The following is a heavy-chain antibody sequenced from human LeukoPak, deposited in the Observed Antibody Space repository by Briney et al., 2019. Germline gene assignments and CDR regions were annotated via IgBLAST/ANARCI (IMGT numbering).Heavy chain of an antibody. CDR1: GDSVSSGSAV. V-gene: IGHV6-1*01. J-gene: IGHJ5*02. CDR3: ASSDGS. Sequence: SQTLSLTCAVSGDSVSSGSAVWNWIRQSPSRGLEWLGRTYYRSKWHNEYAESVKSRISITSDTSKNQFSLQLNSVTPEDTAVYYCASSDGSWGQGTLVTVSS. CDR2: TYYRSKWHN.